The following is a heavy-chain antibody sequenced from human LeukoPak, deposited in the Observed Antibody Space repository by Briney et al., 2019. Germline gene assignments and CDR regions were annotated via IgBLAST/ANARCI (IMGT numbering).Heavy chain of an antibody. CDR3: TIRTDHFDY. CDR2: MNPNSGNT. D-gene: IGHD1-14*01. Sequence: ASVKVSCKASGYAFTSYDINWVRQATGQGLEWMGWMNPNSGNTGYAQKFQGRVTMTRNTSISTAYMELSRLRSDDTAVYYCTIRTDHFDYWGQGTLVTVSS. V-gene: IGHV1-8*01. J-gene: IGHJ4*02. CDR1: GYAFTSYD.